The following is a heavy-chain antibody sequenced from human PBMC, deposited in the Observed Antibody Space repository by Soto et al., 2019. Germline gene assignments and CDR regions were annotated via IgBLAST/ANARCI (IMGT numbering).Heavy chain of an antibody. D-gene: IGHD3-3*01. Sequence: GGSLRLSCAASGFTVSSNYMSWVRQAPGKGLEWVSVIYSGGSTYYADSVKGRFTISRDNSKNTLYLQMNSLRAEDTAVYYCARHTSWSGYYYWFDPWGQGTLVTVSS. V-gene: IGHV3-53*01. J-gene: IGHJ5*02. CDR2: IYSGGST. CDR3: ARHTSWSGYYYWFDP. CDR1: GFTVSSNY.